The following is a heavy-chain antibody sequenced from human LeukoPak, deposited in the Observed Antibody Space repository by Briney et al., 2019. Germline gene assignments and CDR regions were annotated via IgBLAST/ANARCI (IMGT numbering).Heavy chain of an antibody. J-gene: IGHJ4*02. Sequence: SETLSLTCAVYGESFSGYYWSWIRQPPGKGLEWIGDINHSGSTNYNPSLKSRVTISVDTSKNQFSLNLNSVTAADTAVYYCAMVSLPAYGDYDDYWGQGTLVTVSS. D-gene: IGHD4-17*01. V-gene: IGHV4-34*01. CDR2: INHSGST. CDR1: GESFSGYY. CDR3: AMVSLPAYGDYDDY.